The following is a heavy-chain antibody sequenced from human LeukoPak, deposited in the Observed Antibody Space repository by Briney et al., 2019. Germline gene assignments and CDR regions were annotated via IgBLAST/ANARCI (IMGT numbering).Heavy chain of an antibody. D-gene: IGHD1-26*01. J-gene: IGHJ4*02. Sequence: GGSLRLSCAASGFTFSGPAMHWVRQASGKGLEWVGRIRSKANSYATAYAASVKGRFTISRDDSKNTAYLQMNSLKTEDTAVYYCTRSYRYSGSYLFYWGQGTLVTVSS. CDR1: GFTFSGPA. V-gene: IGHV3-73*01. CDR2: IRSKANSYAT. CDR3: TRSYRYSGSYLFY.